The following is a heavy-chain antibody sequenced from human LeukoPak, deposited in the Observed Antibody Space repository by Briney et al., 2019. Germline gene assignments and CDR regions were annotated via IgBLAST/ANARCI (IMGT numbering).Heavy chain of an antibody. CDR1: GFTFSTYA. Sequence: GGSLRLSCSASGFTFSTYAMTWVRQAPGRGLEWVSTIGTSGRDTYYADSVKGRFIISRDNLKNMLSLQMNSLRVEDTAVYYCAKDRIAAAGTDYGMDVWGQGTTVTVSS. CDR2: IGTSGRDT. CDR3: AKDRIAAAGTDYGMDV. J-gene: IGHJ6*02. D-gene: IGHD6-13*01. V-gene: IGHV3-23*01.